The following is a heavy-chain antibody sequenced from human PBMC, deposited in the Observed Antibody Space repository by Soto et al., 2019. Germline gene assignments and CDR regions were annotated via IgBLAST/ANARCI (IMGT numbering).Heavy chain of an antibody. CDR2: INHSGST. CDR3: AGSPVATIYGGYFDY. V-gene: IGHV4-34*01. D-gene: IGHD5-12*01. CDR1: GGSFSGYY. J-gene: IGHJ4*02. Sequence: PSETLSLTCAVYGGSFSGYYWSWIRQPPGKGLEWIGEINHSGSTNYNPSLKSRVTISVDTSKNQFSLKLRSVTAADTAVYYCAGSPVATIYGGYFDYWGQGTLVTVSS.